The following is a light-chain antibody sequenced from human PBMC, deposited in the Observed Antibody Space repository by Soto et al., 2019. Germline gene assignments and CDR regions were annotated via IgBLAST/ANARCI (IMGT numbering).Light chain of an antibody. CDR3: QQYYSSVMYS. V-gene: IGKV4-1*01. CDR1: QSVLNTSNKKNY. Sequence: DIVMTQAPDSLTVSLGERATINCKSSQSVLNTSNKKNYISWFQQRSGQPPKLLIYWASTRESGVSDRFCGSGSGTDFTLTINNLQAEDVAVYYCQQYYSSVMYSFGQVTMLEI. J-gene: IGKJ2*03. CDR2: WAS.